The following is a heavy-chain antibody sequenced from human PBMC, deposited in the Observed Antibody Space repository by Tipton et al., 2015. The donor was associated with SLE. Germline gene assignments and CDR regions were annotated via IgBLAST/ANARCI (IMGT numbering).Heavy chain of an antibody. V-gene: IGHV4-59*01. CDR1: GVSISTYY. Sequence: LRLSCNVSGVSISTYYWSWIRQPPGKGLEWIGYIYYLGNTYYNPSLKSRVTISVDTSRNQFSLRLSSVTAADTAVYYCVTYYYDSSGVNWFDPWGQGTLVTVSS. CDR2: IYYLGNT. D-gene: IGHD3-22*01. J-gene: IGHJ5*02. CDR3: VTYYYDSSGVNWFDP.